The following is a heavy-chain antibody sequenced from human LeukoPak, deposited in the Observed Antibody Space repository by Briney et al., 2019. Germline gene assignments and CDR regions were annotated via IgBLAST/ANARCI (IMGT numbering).Heavy chain of an antibody. CDR2: ISYDGGNK. CDR3: ARSPYSSGWYYFDY. Sequence: GGSLRLSCAASGFTFRTYAVHWVRQAPGKGLEWVAVISYDGGNKYYADSVKGRFIISRDNSKNTLYLQMNSLRAEDTAVYYCARSPYSSGWYYFDYWGQGTLVTVFS. D-gene: IGHD6-19*01. CDR1: GFTFRTYA. J-gene: IGHJ4*02. V-gene: IGHV3-30-3*01.